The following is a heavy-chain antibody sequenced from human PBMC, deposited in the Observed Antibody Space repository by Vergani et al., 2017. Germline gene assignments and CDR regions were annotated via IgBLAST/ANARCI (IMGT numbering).Heavy chain of an antibody. CDR3: ARGPPVGATPISIEY. J-gene: IGHJ4*02. CDR2: IYYSWST. CDR1: GGSISSYY. V-gene: IGHV4-59*01. D-gene: IGHD1-26*01. Sequence: QVQLQESGPGLVKPSETLSLTCTVSGGSISSYYWSWIRQPPGKGLEWIGYIYYSWSTNYNPSLKSRVTISVDTSKNQFSLNLSSVTARDTAVYYCARGPPVGATPISIEYWSQGTPVTVTS.